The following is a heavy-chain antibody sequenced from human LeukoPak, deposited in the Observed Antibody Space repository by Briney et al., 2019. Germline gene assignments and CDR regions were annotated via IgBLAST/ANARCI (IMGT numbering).Heavy chain of an antibody. D-gene: IGHD5-24*01. CDR2: INHSGST. CDR3: ARGGGRWLQLGYFDY. J-gene: IGHJ4*02. CDR1: GGSFSGYY. Sequence: PSETLSLTCAVYGGSFSGYYWSWIRQPPGKGLEWIGEINHSGSTNYNPSLKSRATISVDTSKNQFSLKLSSVTAADTAVYYCARGGGRWLQLGYFDYWGQGTLVTVSS. V-gene: IGHV4-34*01.